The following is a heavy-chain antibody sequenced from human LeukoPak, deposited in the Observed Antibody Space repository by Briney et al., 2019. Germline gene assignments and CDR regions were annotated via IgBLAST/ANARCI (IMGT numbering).Heavy chain of an antibody. J-gene: IGHJ5*02. D-gene: IGHD2-2*01. CDR1: GFTFSDHY. CDR2: ISGSSSYT. Sequence: GGSLRLSCAASGFTFSDHYMNWIRQAPGKGLEWDSYISGSSSYTNYADSVKGRFTNSRDNAKNSLYLQMNSLRAEDTAVYYCARDSSSCFDPWGQGTLVTVSS. CDR3: ARDSSSCFDP. V-gene: IGHV3-11*05.